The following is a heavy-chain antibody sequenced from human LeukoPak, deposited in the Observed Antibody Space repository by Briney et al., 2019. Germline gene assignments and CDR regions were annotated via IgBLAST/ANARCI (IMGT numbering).Heavy chain of an antibody. CDR2: IKQDGSEM. Sequence: GGSLRLSCAASGFTFSSYWMNWGRQAPEKGLEWVANIKQDGSEMYYVDSVKGRFTISRDNAKNSLYLQMNNLRVGDTAVYYCARDPGRGSCFDYWGQGTLVTVSS. V-gene: IGHV3-7*01. J-gene: IGHJ4*02. CDR1: GFTFSSYW. D-gene: IGHD2-15*01. CDR3: ARDPGRGSCFDY.